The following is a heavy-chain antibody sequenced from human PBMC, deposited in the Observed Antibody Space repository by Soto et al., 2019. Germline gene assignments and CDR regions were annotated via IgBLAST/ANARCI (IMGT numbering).Heavy chain of an antibody. Sequence: QVQLVESGGGVVQPGRSLRLSCAASGFTFYKYGMHWVRQAPGKGLEWVALISHDGSNKYYVDSVKGRFTIARDNSKNTVFLKMNSLRPEDTAIYFCAEDVSNRWYNYYAMDVWGQGTTVTVSS. CDR2: ISHDGSNK. CDR3: AEDVSNRWYNYYAMDV. J-gene: IGHJ6*02. D-gene: IGHD2-2*01. V-gene: IGHV3-30*18. CDR1: GFTFYKYG.